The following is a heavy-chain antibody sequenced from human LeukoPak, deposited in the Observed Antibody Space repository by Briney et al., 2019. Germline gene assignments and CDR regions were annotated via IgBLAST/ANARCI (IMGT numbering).Heavy chain of an antibody. CDR3: ASGQSSCWYAFDY. J-gene: IGHJ4*02. CDR1: GGSISSNSYY. V-gene: IGHV4-39*07. CDR2: VYYAGTI. Sequence: SETLSLTCTVSGGSISSNSYYWAWFRQPPGKGLEWIGSVYYAGTIYYNPSLKSRVTVSVDTSKTQFSLELSSVTAADTAVYYCASGQSSCWYAFDYWGQGTLVTVSS. D-gene: IGHD6-19*01.